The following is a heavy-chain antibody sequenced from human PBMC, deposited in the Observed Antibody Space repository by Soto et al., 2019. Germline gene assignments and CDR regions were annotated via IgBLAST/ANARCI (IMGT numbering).Heavy chain of an antibody. CDR2: ISGSGGST. CDR3: AKDPKMGHCSSTSCQGT. Sequence: SLRLSCAASGFTFSSYAMSWVRQAPGKGLEWVSAISGSGGSTYYADSVKGRFTISRDNSKNTLYLQMNSLRAEDTAVYYCAKDPKMGHCSSTSCQGTWGQGTLVTVSS. J-gene: IGHJ5*02. CDR1: GFTFSSYA. V-gene: IGHV3-23*01. D-gene: IGHD2-2*01.